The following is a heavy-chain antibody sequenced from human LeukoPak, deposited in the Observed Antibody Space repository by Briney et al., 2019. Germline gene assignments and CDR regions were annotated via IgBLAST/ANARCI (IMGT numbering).Heavy chain of an antibody. CDR3: AKGRFYTNSLDAFAI. CDR2: ISSSSSYI. J-gene: IGHJ3*02. V-gene: IGHV3-21*04. CDR1: GFTFSSYS. Sequence: PGGSLRLSCAASGFTFSSYSMNWVRQAPGKGLEWVSSISSSSSYIYYADSVKGRFTISRDNSKNTLYLQMNSLRAEDTAVYYCAKGRFYTNSLDAFAIWGQGTMVTVSS. D-gene: IGHD4-11*01.